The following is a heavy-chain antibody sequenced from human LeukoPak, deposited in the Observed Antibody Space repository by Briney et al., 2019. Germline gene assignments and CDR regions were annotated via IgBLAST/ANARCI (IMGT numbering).Heavy chain of an antibody. CDR2: ISDSGGST. CDR1: GFTFSSYA. V-gene: IGHV3-23*01. Sequence: GGSLRLSCAASGFTFSSYAMSWVRQAPGKGLEWVSVISDSGGSTYYADSVKGRFTISRDNSKNTLYPQMNSLRAEDTAVYYCAKGRRTSCYTGMDVWGQGTTVTVSS. CDR3: AKGRRTSCYTGMDV. D-gene: IGHD2-2*02. J-gene: IGHJ6*02.